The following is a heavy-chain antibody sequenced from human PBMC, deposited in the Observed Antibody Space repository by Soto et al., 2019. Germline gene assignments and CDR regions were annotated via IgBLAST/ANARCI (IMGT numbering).Heavy chain of an antibody. J-gene: IGHJ5*02. V-gene: IGHV1-69*06. CDR3: ARRGREAANWFDH. CDR2: IIPMSGRP. Sequence: QVQLVQSGAEVKTPGSSVKVSCKASGGSFNSYSIDWVRQVPGQGLEWMGGIIPMSGRPNYAQRFQGRVTFSADKSTSTVYLEVNSLRNEDTAVYYCARRGREAANWFDHWGQGTLVTVSS. CDR1: GGSFNSYS.